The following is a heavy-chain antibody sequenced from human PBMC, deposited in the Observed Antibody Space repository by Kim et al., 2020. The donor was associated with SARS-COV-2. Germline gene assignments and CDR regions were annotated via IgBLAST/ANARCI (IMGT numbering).Heavy chain of an antibody. J-gene: IGHJ5*02. D-gene: IGHD3-10*01. CDR3: ARDLGFGWNDLLGWFDP. Sequence: FQGRVTMTRDTSTSTVYMELSSLRSEDTAVYYCARDLGFGWNDLLGWFDPWGQGTLVTVSS. V-gene: IGHV1-46*01.